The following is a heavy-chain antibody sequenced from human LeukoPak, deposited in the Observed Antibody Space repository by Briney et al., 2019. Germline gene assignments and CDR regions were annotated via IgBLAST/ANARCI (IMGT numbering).Heavy chain of an antibody. CDR2: ISGSGGST. J-gene: IGHJ4*02. Sequence: PGGSLGLSXAASGFTFSSYAMSWVRQAPGKGLEWVSAISGSGGSTYYADSVKGRFTISRDNSKNTLYLQMNSLRAEDTAVYYCAKDLDDYGDYPLGAYWGQGTLVTVSS. D-gene: IGHD4-17*01. CDR3: AKDLDDYGDYPLGAY. V-gene: IGHV3-23*01. CDR1: GFTFSSYA.